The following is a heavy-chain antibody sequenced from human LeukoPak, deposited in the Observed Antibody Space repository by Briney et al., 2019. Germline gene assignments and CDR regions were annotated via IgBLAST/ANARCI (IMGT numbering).Heavy chain of an antibody. Sequence: PGRSLRLSCAASGFTFSSYAMHWVRQAPGKGLEWVAVISYDGSNKYYADSVKGRFTISRDNSKNTLYLQMNSLRAEDTAVYYCARHSDVGAFDIWGQGTMVTLSS. V-gene: IGHV3-30-3*01. CDR1: GFTFSSYA. J-gene: IGHJ3*02. CDR3: ARHSDVGAFDI. CDR2: ISYDGSNK. D-gene: IGHD2-21*01.